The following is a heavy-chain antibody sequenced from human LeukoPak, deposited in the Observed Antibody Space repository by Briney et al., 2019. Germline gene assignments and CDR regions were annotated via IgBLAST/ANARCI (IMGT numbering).Heavy chain of an antibody. J-gene: IGHJ6*03. CDR3: AKDPFIAAAGTGYYYMDV. CDR2: ISGSGGST. CDR1: GFTFSSYA. D-gene: IGHD6-13*01. V-gene: IGHV3-23*01. Sequence: GGSLRLSCAASGFTFSSYAMHWVRQAPGKGLEWVSAISGSGGSTNYADSVKGRFTISRDNSKNTLYLQMNSLRAEDTAVYYCAKDPFIAAAGTGYYYMDVWGKGTTVTISS.